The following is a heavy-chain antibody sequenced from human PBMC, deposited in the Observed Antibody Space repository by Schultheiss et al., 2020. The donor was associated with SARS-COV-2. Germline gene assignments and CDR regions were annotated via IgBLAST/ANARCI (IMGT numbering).Heavy chain of an antibody. D-gene: IGHD3-16*02. CDR3: ARVGYTYNWFDP. J-gene: IGHJ5*02. Sequence: GGSLRLSCAASGFTFSSYGMHWVRQAPGKGLEWVAVISYDGSNKYYADSVKGRFTISRDNSKNTLYLQMNSLRAEDTAVYYCARVGYTYNWFDPWGQGTLVTVSS. CDR1: GFTFSSYG. CDR2: ISYDGSNK. V-gene: IGHV3-30*12.